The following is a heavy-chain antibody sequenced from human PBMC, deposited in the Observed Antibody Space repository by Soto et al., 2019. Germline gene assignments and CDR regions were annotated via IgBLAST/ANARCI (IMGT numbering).Heavy chain of an antibody. CDR1: GDIFSGYS. J-gene: IGHJ4*02. Sequence: QVQLVQSGAEVRKPGSSVKVSCTASGDIFSGYSISWVRQAPGQGLEWMGGIIPLFGSTNYAPKFQGRVTITADQSTNTGYMELSSLKSEDTAVYYCARDLGTGYDSEDYWGQGTLVTVSS. CDR3: ARDLGTGYDSEDY. CDR2: IIPLFGST. V-gene: IGHV1-69*12. D-gene: IGHD5-12*01.